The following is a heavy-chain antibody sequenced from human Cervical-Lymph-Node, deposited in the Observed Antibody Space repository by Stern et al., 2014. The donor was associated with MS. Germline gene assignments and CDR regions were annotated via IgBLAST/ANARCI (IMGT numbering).Heavy chain of an antibody. V-gene: IGHV4-59*02. CDR2: ISDTGTT. CDR1: GGAVSDYY. J-gene: IGHJ2*01. D-gene: IGHD2-21*02. CDR3: ARDPSTTASDWFFDL. Sequence: VQLEESGPGLVKPSATLSLTCTVSGGAVSDYYWTWIRQRPGKGLEWIGYISDTGTTNYNPSLHSRVTITLDTSQNQVSLRLRSVTAADTAVYYCARDPSTTASDWFFDLWGRGSLVTVSS.